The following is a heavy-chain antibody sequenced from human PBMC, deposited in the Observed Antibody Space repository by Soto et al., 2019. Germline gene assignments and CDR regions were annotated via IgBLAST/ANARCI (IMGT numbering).Heavy chain of an antibody. CDR3: ARGYTLFRLETRGDYYYYGMDG. D-gene: IGHD3-16*01. J-gene: IGHJ6*02. CDR2: IIPIFGTA. CDR1: GGTFSSYA. V-gene: IGHV1-69*13. Sequence: SVKVSCKASGGTFSSYAISWVRQAPGQGLEWMGGIIPIFGTANYAQKFQGRVTITADESTSTAYMELSSLRSEDTAVYYCARGYTLFRLETRGDYYYYGMDGRGQGTTVTVSS.